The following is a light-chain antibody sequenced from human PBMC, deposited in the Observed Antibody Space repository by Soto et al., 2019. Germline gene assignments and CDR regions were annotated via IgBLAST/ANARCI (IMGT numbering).Light chain of an antibody. CDR3: QQYGSSPGT. J-gene: IGKJ5*01. Sequence: EIVMTQSPATLSASPGEIATLSCRASQSVRSNLAWYQQKPGQAPRLLIYGASSRATGIPDRFSGSGSGTDFTLTISRLEPEDFAVYYCQQYGSSPGTFGQGTRLEIK. CDR2: GAS. V-gene: IGKV3-20*01. CDR1: QSVRSN.